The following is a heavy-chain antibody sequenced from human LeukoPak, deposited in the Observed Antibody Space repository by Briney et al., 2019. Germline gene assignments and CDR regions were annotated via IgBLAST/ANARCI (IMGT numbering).Heavy chain of an antibody. CDR1: GGSFSGFY. Sequence: SETLSLTCAIYGGSFSGFYWTWIRQPPGKGLELIGEINHSGSTNYNPSLKSRVTISVETSKNQFSLNLGSVTAADTSVYFCARGGDCSRPSCPQNWFDPWGQGTLVTVSS. D-gene: IGHD2-2*01. J-gene: IGHJ5*02. V-gene: IGHV4-34*01. CDR2: INHSGST. CDR3: ARGGDCSRPSCPQNWFDP.